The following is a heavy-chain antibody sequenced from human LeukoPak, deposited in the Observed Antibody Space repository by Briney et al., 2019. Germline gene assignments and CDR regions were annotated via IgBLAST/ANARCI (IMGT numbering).Heavy chain of an antibody. CDR1: GGSISSYC. CDR3: ARDYKEGHSSSWFFNWFDP. D-gene: IGHD6-13*01. Sequence: SETLSLTCTVSGGSISSYCWSWIRQPAGKGLEWIGRIYTSGSTNYNPSLKSRVTMSVDTSKNQFSLKLSSVTAADTAVYYCARDYKEGHSSSWFFNWFDPWGQGTLVTVSS. CDR2: IYTSGST. J-gene: IGHJ5*02. V-gene: IGHV4-4*07.